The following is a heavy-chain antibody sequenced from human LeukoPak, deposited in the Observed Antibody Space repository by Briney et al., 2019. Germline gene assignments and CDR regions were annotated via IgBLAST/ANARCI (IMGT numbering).Heavy chain of an antibody. J-gene: IGHJ4*02. CDR2: ISAYNGNT. Sequence: ASVKVSSKASGYTFTVDGISWVRQAPGQRLEWMGWISAYNGNTNYAQKLQGRVTMTTDTSTSTAYMELRSLRSDDTAVYYCARGEYCTNGVCPGDYWGQGTLVTVSS. V-gene: IGHV1-18*01. CDR1: GYTFTVDG. CDR3: ARGEYCTNGVCPGDY. D-gene: IGHD2-8*01.